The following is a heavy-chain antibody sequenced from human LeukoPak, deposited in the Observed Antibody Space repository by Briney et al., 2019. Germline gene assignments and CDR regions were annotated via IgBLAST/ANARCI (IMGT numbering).Heavy chain of an antibody. V-gene: IGHV3-11*04. CDR1: GFTFSDYY. D-gene: IGHD3-10*01. CDR2: ISSSGRNI. J-gene: IGHJ6*03. Sequence: GGSLRLSCAASGFTFSDYYMIWIRQAPGKGLECVSYISSSGRNIYYADSVKGRFTISRDNAKNSLYLQMNSLRAEDTAVYYCATEYASGRNYYYYMDVWGKGTTVTISS. CDR3: ATEYASGRNYYYYMDV.